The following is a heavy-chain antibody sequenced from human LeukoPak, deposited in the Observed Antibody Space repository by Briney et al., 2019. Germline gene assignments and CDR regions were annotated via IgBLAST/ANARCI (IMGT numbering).Heavy chain of an antibody. Sequence: TGGSLRLSCAASGFTFSSYAMSWVRQAPGKGLEWVSAISGSGGSTYYADSVKGRFTISRDNSKNTLYLQMNSLRAEDTAVYYCAGGTDFWSGYCFDSWGQGTLVTVSS. CDR1: GFTFSSYA. V-gene: IGHV3-23*01. CDR3: AGGTDFWSGYCFDS. D-gene: IGHD3-3*01. CDR2: ISGSGGST. J-gene: IGHJ4*02.